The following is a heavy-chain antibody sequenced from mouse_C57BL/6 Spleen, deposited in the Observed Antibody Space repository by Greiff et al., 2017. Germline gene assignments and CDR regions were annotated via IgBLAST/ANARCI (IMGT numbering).Heavy chain of an antibody. V-gene: IGHV7-3*01. J-gene: IGHJ1*03. Sequence: EVHLVESGGGLVQPGGSLSLSCAASGFTFTDYYMSWVRQPPGKALEWLGFIRNKANGYTTEYSASVKGRFTISRDNSQSILYLQMNALRAEDSATYYCARYGTVVDWYFDVWGTGTTVTVSS. CDR3: ARYGTVVDWYFDV. D-gene: IGHD1-1*01. CDR2: IRNKANGYTT. CDR1: GFTFTDYY.